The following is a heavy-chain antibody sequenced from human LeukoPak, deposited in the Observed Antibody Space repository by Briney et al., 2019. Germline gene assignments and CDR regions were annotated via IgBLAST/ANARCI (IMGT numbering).Heavy chain of an antibody. CDR1: GYTFTSYD. J-gene: IGHJ6*03. V-gene: IGHV1-8*03. CDR2: MNPNSGNT. D-gene: IGHD3-3*01. CDR3: ARAPAWSGYNSYYMGV. Sequence: GASVKVSCKASGYTFTSYDINWVRQATGQGLEWMGWMNPNSGNTGYAQKFQGRVTITRNTSITTAYMELSSLRSEDTAVYYCARAPAWSGYNSYYMGVWGKGTTVTVSS.